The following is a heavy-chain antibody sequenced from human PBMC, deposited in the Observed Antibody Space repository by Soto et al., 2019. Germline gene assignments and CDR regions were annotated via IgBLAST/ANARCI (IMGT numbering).Heavy chain of an antibody. D-gene: IGHD3-22*01. CDR1: GGSISSYY. Sequence: QVQLQESGPGLVKPSETLSLTGTVSGGSISSYYWSWIRQPPGKGLEWIGYIYYSGSTNYNPSLKSRVTISVDTSKNQFSLKLSSVTAADTAVYYCARRGYDSSGYYVTPFYYYYGMDVWGQGTTVTVSS. V-gene: IGHV4-59*01. CDR2: IYYSGST. CDR3: ARRGYDSSGYYVTPFYYYYGMDV. J-gene: IGHJ6*02.